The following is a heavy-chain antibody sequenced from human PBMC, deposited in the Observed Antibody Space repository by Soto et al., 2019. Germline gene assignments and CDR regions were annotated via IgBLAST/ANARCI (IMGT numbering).Heavy chain of an antibody. V-gene: IGHV3-23*01. CDR2: ITASGATT. D-gene: IGHD3-22*01. CDR3: ARDHYYDSSGYYWDDAFDI. CDR1: EFDFSNYA. Sequence: VQLLESGGGLIQPGGSLRLSCAASEFDFSNYAMAWVRQAPGKGLEWVSHITASGATTYYADSVKGRFTISRDNSKNTLYLQMNSLRAEDTAVYYCARDHYYDSSGYYWDDAFDIWGQGTMVTVSS. J-gene: IGHJ3*02.